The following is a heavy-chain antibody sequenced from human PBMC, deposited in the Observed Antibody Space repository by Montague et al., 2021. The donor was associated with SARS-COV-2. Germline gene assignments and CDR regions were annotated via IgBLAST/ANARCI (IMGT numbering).Heavy chain of an antibody. J-gene: IGHJ3*02. CDR2: IYDSGST. CDR1: GGSISSNNYY. CDR3: ARRGRKHLPVATTIGGFDI. D-gene: IGHD5-12*01. Sequence: SETLSLTCTVSGGSISSNNYYWDWIRQPPGKGLEWIGSIYDSGSTYYNLSLKSRVTISVDTSKNHFSLKLNSVTAADTAVYYCARRGRKHLPVATTIGGFDIWGQGTTVTVSS. V-gene: IGHV4-39*02.